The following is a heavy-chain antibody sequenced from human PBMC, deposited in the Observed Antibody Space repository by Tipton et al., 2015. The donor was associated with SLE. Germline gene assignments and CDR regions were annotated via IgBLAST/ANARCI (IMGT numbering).Heavy chain of an antibody. CDR3: AKHDSYGQSGFGY. J-gene: IGHJ4*02. V-gene: IGHV3-30*04. CDR1: GFTFSSYA. Sequence: SLRLSCAASGFTFSSYAMHWVRQAPGKGLEWVAVISYDGSNKYYADSVKGRFTISRDISKHTLYLQMNSLRAEDTAVYYCAKHDSYGQSGFGYWGQGTLVTVSS. CDR2: ISYDGSNK. D-gene: IGHD5-18*01.